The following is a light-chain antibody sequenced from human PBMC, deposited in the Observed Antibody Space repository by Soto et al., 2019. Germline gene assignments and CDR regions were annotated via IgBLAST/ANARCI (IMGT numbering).Light chain of an antibody. CDR1: QSINSRY. Sequence: EIVLTQSPGTLSLSPGERATLSCRASQSINSRYLAWYQQKPGQAPMLLIYGASSSATGIPDRFSGSGSGTDVTLTISRLEPEDFAVYYCQQFGSSPGFTFGPGTKVDIK. CDR3: QQFGSSPGFT. CDR2: GAS. V-gene: IGKV3-20*01. J-gene: IGKJ3*01.